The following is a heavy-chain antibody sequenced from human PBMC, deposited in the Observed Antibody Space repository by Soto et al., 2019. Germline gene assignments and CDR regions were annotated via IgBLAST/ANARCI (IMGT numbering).Heavy chain of an antibody. CDR3: ARVNSGGGTMTSLFDY. CDR2: MRYDGSNT. D-gene: IGHD3-16*01. CDR1: GFTFSSYG. J-gene: IGHJ4*02. V-gene: IGHV3-33*01. Sequence: QVQLVESGGGVVQPGRSLRLSCAASGFTFSSYGMHWVRQAPGKGLEWVAVMRYDGSNTYYGDSVKGRFTISRDNSKNTLYLQMNSLRVEDTAIYYCARVNSGGGTMTSLFDYWGQGVLVTVSS.